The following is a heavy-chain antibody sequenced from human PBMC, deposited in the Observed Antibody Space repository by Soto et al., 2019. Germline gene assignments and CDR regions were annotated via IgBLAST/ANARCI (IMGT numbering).Heavy chain of an antibody. CDR3: AHRPAFDMGLFRS. CDR1: GFSLSTGGVG. J-gene: IGHJ5*02. Sequence: QIILKETGPTLVQPTQTLTLTCAFSGFSLSTGGVGVGWIRQSPGKALEWLAVIYSDDDKRYSPSLKSRVTINKATSRNQVVLTMTNMDPVDTATYYCAHRPAFDMGLFRSWGQGTLVTVSS. CDR2: IYSDDDK. V-gene: IGHV2-5*02. D-gene: IGHD3-9*01.